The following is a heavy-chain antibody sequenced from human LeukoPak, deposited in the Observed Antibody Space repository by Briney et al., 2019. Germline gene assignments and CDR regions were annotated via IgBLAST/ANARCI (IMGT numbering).Heavy chain of an antibody. J-gene: IGHJ4*02. Sequence: GASVKVSCKASGYTFTSYYMHWVRQAPGQGLEWMGIINPSGGSTSYAQKFQGRVTMTRDTSTSTVYMELSSLRSEDTAVYYCARSVWFGEMFAVSPGGRAEYYFDYWGQGTLVTVSS. D-gene: IGHD3-10*01. CDR3: ARSVWFGEMFAVSPGGRAEYYFDY. CDR1: GYTFTSYY. CDR2: INPSGGST. V-gene: IGHV1-46*01.